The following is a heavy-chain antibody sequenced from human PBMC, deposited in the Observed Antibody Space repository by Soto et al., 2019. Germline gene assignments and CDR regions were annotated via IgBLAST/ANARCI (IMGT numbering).Heavy chain of an antibody. V-gene: IGHV3-15*01. CDR3: TTDPRMITFGGVGPYGMDV. CDR1: GFTFSNAW. CDR2: IKSITDGGTT. D-gene: IGHD3-16*01. Sequence: EVQLVESGGGLVKPGGSLRLSCAASGFTFSNAWMSWVRQAPGKGLEWVGRIKSITDGGTTDYAAPVKGRFTISRDDSKNTLYLQMNSLKTEDTAVYYCTTDPRMITFGGVGPYGMDVWGQGTTVTVSS. J-gene: IGHJ6*02.